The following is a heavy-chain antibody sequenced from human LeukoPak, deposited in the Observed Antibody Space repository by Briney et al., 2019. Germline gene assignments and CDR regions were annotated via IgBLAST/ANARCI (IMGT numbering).Heavy chain of an antibody. V-gene: IGHV4-4*02. CDR3: AREGGPYRPLDY. CDR1: GGSISTTNW. CDR2: VHLSGRT. Sequence: SGTLSLTCGVSGGSISTTNWWTWVRQPPGEGLEWIGEVHLSGRTHYNPSLESRVTMSVDMSENHISLTLPSVTAADTAVYYCAREGGPYRPLDYSGQGTLVTVSS. J-gene: IGHJ4*02.